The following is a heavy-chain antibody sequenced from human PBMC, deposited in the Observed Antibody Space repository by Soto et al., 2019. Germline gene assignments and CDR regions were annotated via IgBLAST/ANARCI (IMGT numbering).Heavy chain of an antibody. CDR3: ARERADYSSRWSLHFDY. Sequence: GGSLRLSCAASEFTFSNYAMSWVRQAPGKGLEWVSAISYGGGTTYYADSVKGRFTISRDNSKNTLYLQMNSLRAEDTAVYYCARERADYSSRWSLHFDYWGQGTLVTVSS. J-gene: IGHJ4*02. V-gene: IGHV3-23*01. CDR1: EFTFSNYA. CDR2: ISYGGGTT. D-gene: IGHD6-13*01.